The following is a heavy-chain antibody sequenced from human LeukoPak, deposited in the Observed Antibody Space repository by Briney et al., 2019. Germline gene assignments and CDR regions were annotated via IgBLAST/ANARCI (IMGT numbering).Heavy chain of an antibody. Sequence: PGGSLRLSCAASGFTFSSYWMSWVRQAPGKGLEWVANIKQDGSEKYYVDSVKGRFTISRDNAKNSLYLQMNSLRAEDTAVYYCARIKSIVAAGTLDYWGQGTLVTVSS. V-gene: IGHV3-7*01. CDR1: GFTFSSYW. CDR3: ARIKSIVAAGTLDY. CDR2: IKQDGSEK. D-gene: IGHD6-13*01. J-gene: IGHJ4*02.